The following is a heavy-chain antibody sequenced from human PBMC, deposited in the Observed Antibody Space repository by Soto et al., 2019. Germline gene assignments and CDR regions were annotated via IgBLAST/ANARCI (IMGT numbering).Heavy chain of an antibody. D-gene: IGHD3-10*01. CDR2: INPSGGST. J-gene: IGHJ6*02. CDR3: ARMVALWFGELLVYYYGMDV. Sequence: ASVKVSCKASGYTFTSYYMHWVRQAPGQGLEWMGIINPSGGSTSYAQKFQGRVTMTRDTSTSTVYMELSSLRSEDTAVYYCARMVALWFGELLVYYYGMDVWGQGTTVTVSS. CDR1: GYTFTSYY. V-gene: IGHV1-46*01.